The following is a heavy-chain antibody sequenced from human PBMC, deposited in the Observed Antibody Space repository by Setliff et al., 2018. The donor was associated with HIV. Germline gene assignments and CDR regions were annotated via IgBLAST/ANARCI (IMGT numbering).Heavy chain of an antibody. J-gene: IGHJ4*02. CDR1: GFTFSNFW. CDR3: AAMTSDWHEAY. D-gene: IGHD2-21*02. V-gene: IGHV3-7*01. Sequence: GGSLRLSCAASGFTFSNFWLIWVRQAPGKGLEWVASMDQDGRDRYYVASVRGRFTISRDNAKSSLYLQMNSLRVEDTAVYYCAAMTSDWHEAYWGQGILVTVSS. CDR2: MDQDGRDR.